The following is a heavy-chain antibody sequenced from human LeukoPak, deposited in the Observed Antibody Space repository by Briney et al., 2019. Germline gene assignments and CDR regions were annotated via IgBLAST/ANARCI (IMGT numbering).Heavy chain of an antibody. J-gene: IGHJ6*02. Sequence: SETLSLTCAVYGGSFSGYYWGWIRQPPGKGLEWIGEINHSGSTNYNPSLKSRVTTSVDTSKKQFSLKLSSVTAADTAVYYCARDSSSGWYKPYYYYGMDVWGQGTTVTVSS. V-gene: IGHV4-34*01. CDR3: ARDSSSGWYKPYYYYGMDV. CDR2: INHSGST. CDR1: GGSFSGYY. D-gene: IGHD6-19*01.